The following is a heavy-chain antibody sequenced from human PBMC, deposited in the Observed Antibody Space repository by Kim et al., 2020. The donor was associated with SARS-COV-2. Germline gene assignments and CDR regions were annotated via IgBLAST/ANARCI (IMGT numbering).Heavy chain of an antibody. CDR2: IYYSGST. D-gene: IGHD5-12*01. J-gene: IGHJ4*02. V-gene: IGHV4-39*01. CDR1: GGSISSSSYY. CDR3: ARQGVEWLRHRQVSVPFDY. Sequence: SETLSLTCTVSGGSISSSSYYWGWIRQPPGKGLEWIGSIYYSGSTYYNPSLKSRVTISVDTSKNQFSLKLSSVTAADTAVYYCARQGVEWLRHRQVSVPFDYWGQGTLVTVSS.